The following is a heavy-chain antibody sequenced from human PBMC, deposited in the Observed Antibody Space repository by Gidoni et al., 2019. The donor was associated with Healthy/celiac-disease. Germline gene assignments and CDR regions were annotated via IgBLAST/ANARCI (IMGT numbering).Heavy chain of an antibody. CDR3: AKDNFLVVVAATHVDY. V-gene: IGHV3-23*01. CDR2: ISGSGGST. D-gene: IGHD2-15*01. Sequence: EVQLLESGGGLVQPGGSLRLSCAASGFTFSSYAMSWVRQAPGKGLEWVSAISGSGGSTYYADSVKGRFTISRDNSKNTLYLQMNSLRAEDTAVYYCAKDNFLVVVAATHVDYWGQGTLVTVSS. CDR1: GFTFSSYA. J-gene: IGHJ4*02.